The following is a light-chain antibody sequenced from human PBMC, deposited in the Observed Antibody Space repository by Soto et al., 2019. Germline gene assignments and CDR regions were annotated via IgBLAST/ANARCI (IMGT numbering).Light chain of an antibody. CDR3: QQYNNWPQT. V-gene: IGKV3-15*01. CDR2: GAS. CDR1: QSVSSN. Sequence: EIVMSQSPATLSVYTGERATLSCRASQSVSSNLAWYQQKPGHAPRLLIYGASTRATGIPARFSGSGSGTEFTLTISSLQSEDFAVYYCQQYNNWPQTFGQGTKVDIK. J-gene: IGKJ1*01.